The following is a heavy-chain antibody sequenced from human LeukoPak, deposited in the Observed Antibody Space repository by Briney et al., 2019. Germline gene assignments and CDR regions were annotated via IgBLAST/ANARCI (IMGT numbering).Heavy chain of an antibody. Sequence: GGSLRLSYAPSGLIFEEYAMHWVRQVPGKGLEWVSGLSWNSGTIGYADSVKGRFTISRDNVKNSLSLQMNSLRPEDTALYFCVKGGTNTSPRGAFDIWGQGTMVTVSS. CDR1: GLIFEEYA. J-gene: IGHJ3*02. CDR3: VKGGTNTSPRGAFDI. D-gene: IGHD1-1*01. V-gene: IGHV3-9*01. CDR2: LSWNSGTI.